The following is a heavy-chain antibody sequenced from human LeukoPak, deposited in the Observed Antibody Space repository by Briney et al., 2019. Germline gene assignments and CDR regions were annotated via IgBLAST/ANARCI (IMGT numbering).Heavy chain of an antibody. V-gene: IGHV1-8*01. CDR1: GYTFTSYD. J-gene: IGHJ4*02. CDR3: ARGGDYTVTTSDY. D-gene: IGHD4-17*01. Sequence: ASVKVSCKASGYTFTSYDINWGQQATGQGLEWMGWMNPNSGNTGYAQKFQGRVTMTRNTSISTAYMELSSLRSEETAVYYCARGGDYTVTTSDYWGQGTLVTVSS. CDR2: MNPNSGNT.